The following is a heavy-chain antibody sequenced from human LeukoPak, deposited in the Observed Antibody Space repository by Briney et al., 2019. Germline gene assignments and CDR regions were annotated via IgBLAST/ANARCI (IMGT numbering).Heavy chain of an antibody. Sequence: PGGSLRLSCAASVCTFRSYCMHWVRQAPGKGLEWMAVIWYDGSNKYYADSVKGRFTISRDNSKNTLYLQMNSLRAEDTAVYYCARESGNGYSSGWYPYYYYGMDVWGQGTTVTVSS. CDR3: ARESGNGYSSGWYPYYYYGMDV. J-gene: IGHJ6*02. V-gene: IGHV3-33*01. D-gene: IGHD6-19*01. CDR2: IWYDGSNK. CDR1: VCTFRSYC.